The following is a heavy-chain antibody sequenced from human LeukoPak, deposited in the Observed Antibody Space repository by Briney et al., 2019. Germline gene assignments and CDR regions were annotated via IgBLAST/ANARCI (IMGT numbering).Heavy chain of an antibody. Sequence: ASVKVSCKASGYTFTSYDINWVRRATGQGLEWMGWMNPNSGNTGYAQKFQGRVTMTRNTSISTAYMELSSLRSEDTAVYYCARGRAARRGFDPWGQGTLVTVSS. CDR2: MNPNSGNT. V-gene: IGHV1-8*01. CDR3: ARGRAARRGFDP. D-gene: IGHD6-6*01. J-gene: IGHJ5*02. CDR1: GYTFTSYD.